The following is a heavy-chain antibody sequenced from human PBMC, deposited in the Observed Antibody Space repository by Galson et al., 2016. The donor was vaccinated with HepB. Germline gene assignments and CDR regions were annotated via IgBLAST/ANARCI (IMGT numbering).Heavy chain of an antibody. J-gene: IGHJ4*02. CDR1: GFTFDRYS. CDR3: AREGNAGQSFDS. V-gene: IGHV3-23*01. D-gene: IGHD1-1*01. Sequence: SLRLSCAASGFTFDRYSMTWVRQAPGKGLQWVSSIGGSGSSTYYADSVKGRFTISRDNSKNTLYLQMHSLRAEDTAVYYCAREGNAGQSFDSWGQGALVTVSS. CDR2: IGGSGSST.